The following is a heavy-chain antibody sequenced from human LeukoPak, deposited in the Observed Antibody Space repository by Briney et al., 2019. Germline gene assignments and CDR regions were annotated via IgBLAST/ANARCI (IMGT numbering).Heavy chain of an antibody. J-gene: IGHJ5*02. D-gene: IGHD2-2*01. CDR3: ARAVVPAATFNWFDP. CDR1: GYTFLRYV. Sequence: ASVKVSCLASGYTFLRYVINGVRQPTGRGVDGMGWMNPNSGNTGYAQKFQGRVTITADESTSRAYMELSSLRSEDTPVYYCARAVVPAATFNWFDPWGEGTLVTVSS. CDR2: MNPNSGNT. V-gene: IGHV1-8*01.